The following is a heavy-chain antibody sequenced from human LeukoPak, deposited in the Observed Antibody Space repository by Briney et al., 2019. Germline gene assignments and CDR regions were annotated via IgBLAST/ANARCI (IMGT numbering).Heavy chain of an antibody. D-gene: IGHD3-22*01. J-gene: IGHJ4*02. CDR2: ISGSGGST. V-gene: IGHV3-23*01. Sequence: GGSLRLSCAASGLSFSSYAMSWVRHAPGKGLEWVSSISGSGGSTYYADSVKGRFTISRDNSKNTLYLQMNSLRAEDTAVYYCAKMPPGYYDSSGYYYAEYYFDYWGQGTLVTVSS. CDR3: AKMPPGYYDSSGYYYAEYYFDY. CDR1: GLSFSSYA.